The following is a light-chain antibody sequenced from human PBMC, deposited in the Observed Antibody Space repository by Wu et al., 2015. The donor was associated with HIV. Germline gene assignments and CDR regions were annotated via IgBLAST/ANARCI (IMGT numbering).Light chain of an antibody. V-gene: IGKV1-39*01. Sequence: DIQVTQSPSSVSASVGDRVTITCRASQSISSYLNWYQQKPGKAPKLLIYAASILQSGVPSRFTGSGSGTDFTLTISSQQPEDFATYYCQQSYSTPPWTFGQGTKVEIK. CDR2: AAS. CDR3: QQSYSTPPWT. CDR1: QSISSY. J-gene: IGKJ1*01.